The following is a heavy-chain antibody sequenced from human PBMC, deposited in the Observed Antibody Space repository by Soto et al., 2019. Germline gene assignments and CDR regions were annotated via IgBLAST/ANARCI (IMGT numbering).Heavy chain of an antibody. D-gene: IGHD3-9*01. CDR2: INHSGST. CDR3: ARGVTYYDILTGYYAYYYFDY. Sequence: SETLSLTCAVYGGSFSGYYWSWIRQPPGKGLEWIGEINHSGSTNYNPSLKSRVTISVDTSKNQFSLKLSSVTAADTAVYYCARGVTYYDILTGYYAYYYFDYWGQGTLVTVSS. J-gene: IGHJ4*02. CDR1: GGSFSGYY. V-gene: IGHV4-34*01.